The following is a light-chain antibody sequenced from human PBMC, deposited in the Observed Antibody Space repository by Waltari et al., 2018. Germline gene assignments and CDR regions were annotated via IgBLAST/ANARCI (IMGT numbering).Light chain of an antibody. CDR1: SSTVVVDD. J-gene: IGLJ2*01. CDR3: SSQSTKNGVI. CDR2: DVN. V-gene: IGLV2-14*03. Sequence: QSALTQPASVSGSPGQWTPTSGPGSSSTVVVDDLSPWKEDHRGQAPKVIIYDVNKRPSGVSDRFSGSKSGNTASLTISGLQAEDEATFYCSSQSTKNGVIFGGGTKVTVL.